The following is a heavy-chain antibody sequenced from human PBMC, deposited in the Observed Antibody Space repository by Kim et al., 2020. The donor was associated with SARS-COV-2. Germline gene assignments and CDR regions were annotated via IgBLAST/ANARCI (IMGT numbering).Heavy chain of an antibody. CDR3: AKVVVMDGYNYYYYYGMDV. V-gene: IGHV3-23*01. D-gene: IGHD3-22*01. CDR1: GFTFDTYA. CDR2: ISGNGVNK. J-gene: IGHJ6*02. Sequence: GESLRLSCVASGFTFDTYAMSWVRQAPGKGLEWVSVISGNGVNKFYADSVRGRLTVSRDNSKNTLYLQMNSLRDEDTALYYCAKVVVMDGYNYYYYYGMDVWGQGTAVTVSS.